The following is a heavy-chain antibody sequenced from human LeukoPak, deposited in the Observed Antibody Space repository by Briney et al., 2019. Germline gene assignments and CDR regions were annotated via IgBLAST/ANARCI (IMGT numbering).Heavy chain of an antibody. CDR1: GFTFSNAW. CDR2: IKSKTDGGTT. CDR3: TKEGGGYYYGGGPFDI. J-gene: IGHJ3*02. Sequence: GGSLRLSCAASGFTFSNAWMSWVRQAPGKGLEWVGRIKSKTDGGTTDYAAPVKGRFTISRDDSKNTLYLQMNSLKTEDPAGYYCTKEGGGYYYGGGPFDIWGQGKMVTVSS. V-gene: IGHV3-15*01. D-gene: IGHD3-10*01.